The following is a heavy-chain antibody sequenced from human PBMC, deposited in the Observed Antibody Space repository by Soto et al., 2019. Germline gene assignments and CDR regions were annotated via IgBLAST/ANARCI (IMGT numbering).Heavy chain of an antibody. Sequence: ASVKVSCKASGYTFTSYDINWVRQATGQGLEWMGWMNPNSGNTGYAQKFQGRVTMTRNTSISTAYMELSSLRSEDTAVYYCARRLEPTMVRAREYNWFDPWGQGTLVTVSS. CDR2: MNPNSGNT. CDR1: GYTFTSYD. D-gene: IGHD3-10*01. V-gene: IGHV1-8*01. CDR3: ARRLEPTMVRAREYNWFDP. J-gene: IGHJ5*02.